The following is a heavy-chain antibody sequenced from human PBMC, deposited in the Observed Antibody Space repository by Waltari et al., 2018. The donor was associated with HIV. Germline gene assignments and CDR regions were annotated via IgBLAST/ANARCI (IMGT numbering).Heavy chain of an antibody. Sequence: EVQLVESGGGLVKPGGSLRLSCAASGFTFSSYSMNGVRQAPGKGLEWVSSISSSSSYIYYADSVKGRFTISRDNAKNSLYLQMNSLRAEDTAVYYCARDRRWLAAFDIWGQGTMVTVSS. CDR2: ISSSSSYI. V-gene: IGHV3-21*01. J-gene: IGHJ3*02. CDR3: ARDRRWLAAFDI. CDR1: GFTFSSYS. D-gene: IGHD5-12*01.